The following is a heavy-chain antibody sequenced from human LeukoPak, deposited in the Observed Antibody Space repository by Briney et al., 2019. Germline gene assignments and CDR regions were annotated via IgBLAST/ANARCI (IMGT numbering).Heavy chain of an antibody. D-gene: IGHD5-12*01. CDR3: ARDWLRLEY. Sequence: PGGSLRLSCAASGFTVSSYEMNWVRQAPGKGLEWVSYISSSGSVKFYADSVKGRFTISRDNAKNSLHLQMNSLRAEDTAVYYCARDWLRLEYWGQGILVTVSS. CDR2: ISSSGSVK. V-gene: IGHV3-48*03. J-gene: IGHJ4*02. CDR1: GFTVSSYE.